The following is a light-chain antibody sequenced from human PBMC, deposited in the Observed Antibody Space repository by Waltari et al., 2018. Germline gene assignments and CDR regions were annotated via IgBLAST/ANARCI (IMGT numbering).Light chain of an antibody. CDR3: SSYTSSSTSV. Sequence: QSALTQPASVSGSPGQSITISCTGTSSDVGGYNYVSWYQQHPGKAPKLMIYDVSRRPSGVSNRFSGPKSGNTASLTISGLQAEDEADYYCSSYTSSSTSVFGTGTKVTVL. V-gene: IGLV2-14*01. CDR2: DVS. CDR1: SSDVGGYNY. J-gene: IGLJ1*01.